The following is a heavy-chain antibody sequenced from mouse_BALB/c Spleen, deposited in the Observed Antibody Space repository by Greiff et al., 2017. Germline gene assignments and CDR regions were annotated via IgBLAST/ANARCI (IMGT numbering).Heavy chain of an antibody. CDR3: NGASYYGSRCIFAY. V-gene: IGHV14-4*02. Sequence: VQLQQSGAELVRSGASVKLSCTASGFNIKDYYMHWVKQRPEQGLEWIGWIDPENGDTEYAPKFQGKATMTADTSSNTAYLQLSSLTSEDTAVYYCNGASYYGSRCIFAYWGQGTLVTVSA. CDR2: IDPENGDT. D-gene: IGHD1-1*01. J-gene: IGHJ3*01. CDR1: GFNIKDYY.